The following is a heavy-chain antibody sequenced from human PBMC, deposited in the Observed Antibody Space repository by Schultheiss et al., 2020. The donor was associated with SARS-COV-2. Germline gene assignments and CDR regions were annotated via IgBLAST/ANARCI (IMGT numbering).Heavy chain of an antibody. V-gene: IGHV4-34*01. J-gene: IGHJ3*02. CDR1: GGSFSGYY. CDR3: ARGRPSTSGWYSRFMNAFDI. CDR2: IYTSGST. Sequence: SQTLSLTCAVYGGSFSGYYWSWIRQPPGKGLEWIGRIYTSGSTNYNPSLKSRVTISVDTSKNQFSLKLSSVTAADTAVYYCARGRPSTSGWYSRFMNAFDIWGQGTMITVAS. D-gene: IGHD6-19*01.